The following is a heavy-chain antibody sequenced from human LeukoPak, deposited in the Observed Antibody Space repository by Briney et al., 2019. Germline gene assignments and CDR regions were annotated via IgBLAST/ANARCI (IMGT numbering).Heavy chain of an antibody. V-gene: IGHV4-34*01. Sequence: SETLSLTCAVYGGSFSGYYWSWIRQPPGKGLEWIGEINHSGSTNYNPSLKSRVTISVDTSKNQLSLKLSSVTAADTAVYYCARAASDVVVPAAIPRDWYFDLWGRGTLVTVSS. CDR1: GGSFSGYY. J-gene: IGHJ2*01. D-gene: IGHD2-2*02. CDR2: INHSGST. CDR3: ARAASDVVVPAAIPRDWYFDL.